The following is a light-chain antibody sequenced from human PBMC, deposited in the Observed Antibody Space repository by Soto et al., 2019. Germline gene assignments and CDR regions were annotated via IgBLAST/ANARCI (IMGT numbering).Light chain of an antibody. V-gene: IGKV3-11*01. CDR3: QQRSNGLT. J-gene: IGKJ4*01. Sequence: IVLTQSPATLSLSPGERTTLSCRASQSVSSYLAWYQQKPGQAPRILIYDASNRATGIPARFSGSGSGTDFTLTISSLEHEDVAVYYCQQRSNGLTFGGGTQVEIK. CDR1: QSVSSY. CDR2: DAS.